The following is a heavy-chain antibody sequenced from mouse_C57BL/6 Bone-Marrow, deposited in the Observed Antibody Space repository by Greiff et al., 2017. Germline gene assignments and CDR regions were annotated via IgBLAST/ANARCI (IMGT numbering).Heavy chain of an antibody. V-gene: IGHV6-6*01. J-gene: IGHJ4*01. D-gene: IGHD4-1*01. CDR3: TKNWDGGYAMDY. CDR1: GFTFSDAW. Sequence: EVKLEESGGGLVQPGGSMKLSCAASGFTFSDAWMDWVRQSPEKGLEWVAEIRNKANNHATYYAESVKGRFTISRDDSKSSVYLQMNSLRAGDTGIDYCTKNWDGGYAMDYWGQGTSVTVSS. CDR2: IRNKANNHAT.